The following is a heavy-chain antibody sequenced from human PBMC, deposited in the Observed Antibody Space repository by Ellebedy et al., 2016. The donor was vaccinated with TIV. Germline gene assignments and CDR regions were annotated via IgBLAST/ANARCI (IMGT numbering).Heavy chain of an antibody. CDR3: ARDGAYGDYAPGQYGMDV. V-gene: IGHV3-7*03. Sequence: GGSLRLSCAVSGFSFSSYWMSWVRQAPGKGLEWVANIRQDGSKNYVDSVKGRFTISRDNAQNSLYLQMNSLRVEDTAVYFCARDGAYGDYAPGQYGMDVWGQGTTVIVSP. CDR1: GFSFSSYW. D-gene: IGHD4-17*01. CDR2: IRQDGSK. J-gene: IGHJ6*01.